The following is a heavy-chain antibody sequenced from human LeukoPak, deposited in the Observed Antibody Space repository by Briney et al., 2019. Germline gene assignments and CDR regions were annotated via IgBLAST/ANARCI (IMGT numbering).Heavy chain of an antibody. CDR2: SFYSGST. D-gene: IGHD3-22*01. J-gene: IGHJ4*02. V-gene: IGHV4-59*01. Sequence: SETLSLTCSVSGDTMNSYYWSWIRQPPGKGLEWIGYSFYSGSTNYNPSLKSRVTISVDTSKKQFSLKLSSVTAADTAVYYCARQYGSSGSPLDYWGQGTLVTVSS. CDR1: GDTMNSYY. CDR3: ARQYGSSGSPLDY.